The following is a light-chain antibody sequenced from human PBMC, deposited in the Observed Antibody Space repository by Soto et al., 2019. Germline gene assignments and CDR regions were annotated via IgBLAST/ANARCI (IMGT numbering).Light chain of an antibody. J-gene: IGKJ4*01. Sequence: EIVLTQSPGTLSLSPGERATLSCRASQSVSSSYLAWYQQKPGQAPRLLIYGASSRATGIPDRFSGSGSGTDVAVTISRLEPEGFGVYYCQQYSSSPGLTFGGGAKVEIK. V-gene: IGKV3-20*01. CDR3: QQYSSSPGLT. CDR1: QSVSSSY. CDR2: GAS.